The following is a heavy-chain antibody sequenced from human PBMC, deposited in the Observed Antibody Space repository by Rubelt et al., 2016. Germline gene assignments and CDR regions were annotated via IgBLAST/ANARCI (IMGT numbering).Heavy chain of an antibody. CDR2: IYYSGST. Sequence: QLQLQESGPGLVKPSETLSLTCTVSGGSISSSSYYWGWIRQPPGKGLEWIGSIYYSGSTYYNPSLKGLVTISVDTSKNQFSLKLSSATAADTAVYYCARRLPISRVAFDIWGQGTMVTVSS. V-gene: IGHV4-39*01. CDR1: GGSISSSSYY. D-gene: IGHD2/OR15-2a*01. CDR3: ARRLPISRVAFDI. J-gene: IGHJ3*02.